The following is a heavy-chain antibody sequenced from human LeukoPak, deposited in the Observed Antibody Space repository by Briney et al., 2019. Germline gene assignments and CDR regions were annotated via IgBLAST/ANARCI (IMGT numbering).Heavy chain of an antibody. J-gene: IGHJ6*02. D-gene: IGHD2-2*01. CDR2: ISAYNGIT. CDR1: GYTFTSYG. V-gene: IGHV1-18*01. CDR3: ARDPGGVQLLHSNDYGMDV. Sequence: ASVKVSCKASGYTFTSYGISWVRQAPGQGLEWMGWISAYNGITNYAQKLQGRVTMTTDTSTSTAYMELRSLRSDDTAVYYCARDPGGVQLLHSNDYGMDVWGQGTTVTVSS.